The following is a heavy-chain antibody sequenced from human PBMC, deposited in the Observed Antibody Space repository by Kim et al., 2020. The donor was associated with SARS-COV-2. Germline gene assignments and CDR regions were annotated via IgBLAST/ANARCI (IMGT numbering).Heavy chain of an antibody. D-gene: IGHD6-19*01. J-gene: IGHJ4*02. Sequence: GGSLRLSCAASRFTFSYYWMSWVRQAPGKGLEWVAKIKQDGREKYYLDSVKGRYTISRDNAKNSLYLQMNSLRAEDTAVYYCARVGSSAWYFDYWGQGTLVTVSS. CDR1: RFTFSYYW. V-gene: IGHV3-7*03. CDR2: IKQDGREK. CDR3: ARVGSSAWYFDY.